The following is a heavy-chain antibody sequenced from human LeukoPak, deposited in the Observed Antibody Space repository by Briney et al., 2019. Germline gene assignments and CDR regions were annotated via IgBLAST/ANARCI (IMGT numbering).Heavy chain of an antibody. Sequence: ASVKVSCKASGYTFTSYYMHWVRQAPGQGLEWMGIINPSGGSTSYAQKFQGRVTMTRDTSTSTVYMELSSLRSEDTAVYYCATNTAMVDRAFDIWGQGTMVTVSS. CDR3: ATNTAMVDRAFDI. J-gene: IGHJ3*02. CDR2: INPSGGST. D-gene: IGHD5-18*01. V-gene: IGHV1-46*01. CDR1: GYTFTSYY.